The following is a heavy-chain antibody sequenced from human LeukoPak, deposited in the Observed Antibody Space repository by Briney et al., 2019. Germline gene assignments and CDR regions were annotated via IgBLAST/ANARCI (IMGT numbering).Heavy chain of an antibody. Sequence: ASVKVSCKASGYIFTSYGISWVRQAPGQGLEWMGWISVYSGNTNYAQNFQGRVTMTTDTSTSTAYMELRSLRSDDTAVYYCARGQRTYYYDSSGLYALDIWGQGTMVTVS. V-gene: IGHV1-18*01. D-gene: IGHD3-22*01. CDR2: ISVYSGNT. CDR1: GYIFTSYG. J-gene: IGHJ3*02. CDR3: ARGQRTYYYDSSGLYALDI.